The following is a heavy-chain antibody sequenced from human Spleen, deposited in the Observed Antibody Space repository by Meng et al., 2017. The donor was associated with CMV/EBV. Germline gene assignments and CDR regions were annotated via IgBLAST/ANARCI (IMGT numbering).Heavy chain of an antibody. CDR1: GYPFSGYY. Sequence: KVSCTTSGYPFSGYYIHWVRQAPGQGLEWVGRIDPHSGDTKKFQDRVTMTTDTSISTAYMELSSLRSDDTAVYYCARGNWGSRDFDLWGRGTLVTVSS. CDR2: IDPHSGDT. J-gene: IGHJ2*01. V-gene: IGHV1-2*06. CDR3: ARGNWGSRDFDL. D-gene: IGHD7-27*01.